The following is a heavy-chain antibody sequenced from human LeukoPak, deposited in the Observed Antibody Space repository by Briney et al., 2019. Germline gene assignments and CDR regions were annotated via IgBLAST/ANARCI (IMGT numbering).Heavy chain of an antibody. Sequence: WETPSLTCAVYGGSFSGYYWSWIRQPPGKGLEWIGEINHSGSTNYNPSLKSRVTISVDTSKNQFSLKLSSVTTADTAVYYCARGDIVVVPAAMVNYYYYYMDVWGKGTTVTVS. CDR1: GGSFSGYY. V-gene: IGHV4-34*01. D-gene: IGHD2-2*01. J-gene: IGHJ6*03. CDR3: ARGDIVVVPAAMVNYYYYYMDV. CDR2: INHSGST.